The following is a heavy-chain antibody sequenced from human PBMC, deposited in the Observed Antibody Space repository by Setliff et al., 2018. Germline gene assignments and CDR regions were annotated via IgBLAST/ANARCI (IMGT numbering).Heavy chain of an antibody. Sequence: GASVKVSCKASGYILNSYGISWVRQAPGQGLEWMGWISSYNDVTNYEQRFQGRVTMTTDTSASAAYMELRGLRPDDTAIYYCAISTLSICSGGSCPNAFDLWGQGTMVTVSS. D-gene: IGHD2-15*01. J-gene: IGHJ3*01. CDR1: GYILNSYG. CDR3: AISTLSICSGGSCPNAFDL. CDR2: ISSYNDVT. V-gene: IGHV1-18*01.